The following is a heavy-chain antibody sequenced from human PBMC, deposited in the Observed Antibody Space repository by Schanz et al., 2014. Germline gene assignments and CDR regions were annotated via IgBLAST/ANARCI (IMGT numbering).Heavy chain of an antibody. Sequence: VQLVESGGGVVQPGRSLRLSCAASGFTFSNYAMHWVRQAPGKGLEWVANIKQDGSEKYYVDSVKGRFTISRDNAKNSLYLQMNSLRAEDTALYYCAKDGIMVQGVIWERYFDSWGQGTLVTVSS. D-gene: IGHD3-10*01. CDR1: GFTFSNYA. V-gene: IGHV3-7*03. J-gene: IGHJ4*02. CDR3: AKDGIMVQGVIWERYFDS. CDR2: IKQDGSEK.